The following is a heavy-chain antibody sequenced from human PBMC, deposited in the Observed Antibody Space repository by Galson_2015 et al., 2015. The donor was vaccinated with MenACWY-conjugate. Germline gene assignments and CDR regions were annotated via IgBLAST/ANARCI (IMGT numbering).Heavy chain of an antibody. J-gene: IGHJ6*03. CDR1: GFTFSSYG. CDR2: IRYDGSNK. D-gene: IGHD2-2*01. V-gene: IGHV3-30*02. Sequence: SLRLSCAASGFTFSSYGMHWVRQAPGKGLEWVAFIRYDGSNKYYADSVKGRFTISRDNSKNTLYLQMNSLRAEDTAVYYCAKDYADPIYQLARNYYYMDVWGKGTTVTVSS. CDR3: AKDYADPIYQLARNYYYMDV.